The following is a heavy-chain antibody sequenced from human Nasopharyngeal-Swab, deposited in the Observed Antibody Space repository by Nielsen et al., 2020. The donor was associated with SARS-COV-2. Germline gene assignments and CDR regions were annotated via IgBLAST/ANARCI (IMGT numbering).Heavy chain of an antibody. CDR3: ARDRITIFGVEKPFDY. J-gene: IGHJ4*02. CDR1: GFTFSSYS. Sequence: ESLNISCAASGFTFSSYSMNWVRQPPGKGLEWVSSISSSSSYIYYADSVKGRFTISRDNAKNSLYLQMTSLRAEDTAVYYCARDRITIFGVEKPFDYWGQGTLVTVSS. D-gene: IGHD3-3*01. V-gene: IGHV3-21*01. CDR2: ISSSSSYI.